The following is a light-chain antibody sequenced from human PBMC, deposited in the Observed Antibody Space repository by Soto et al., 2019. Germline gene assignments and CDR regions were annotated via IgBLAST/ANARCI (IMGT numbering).Light chain of an antibody. J-gene: IGKJ1*01. CDR2: GES. V-gene: IGKV3-15*01. CDR1: QSVSSN. Sequence: EIVMRQSPATLSVSPCERATLSCRASQSVSSNLAWYQQKPGQAPRLLIYGESARATGIPARFSGSGSGTEFTLTICSLQSEDFAVYFCQQYYDWPRTFGQGTKVDIK. CDR3: QQYYDWPRT.